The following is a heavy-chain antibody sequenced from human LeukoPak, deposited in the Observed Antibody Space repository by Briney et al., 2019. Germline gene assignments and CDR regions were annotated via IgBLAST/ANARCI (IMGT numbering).Heavy chain of an antibody. J-gene: IGHJ5*02. CDR3: AREESMVRGASWFDP. Sequence: SETLSLTCTISGGSINNYYWSWIRQPPGKGLEWIGCIYYSGTTNYNPSLKSRVTISVGTSKNQFSLTLSSLTAADTAVYYCAREESMVRGASWFDPWGQGILVTVSP. D-gene: IGHD3-10*01. CDR2: IYYSGTT. CDR1: GGSINNYY. V-gene: IGHV4-59*12.